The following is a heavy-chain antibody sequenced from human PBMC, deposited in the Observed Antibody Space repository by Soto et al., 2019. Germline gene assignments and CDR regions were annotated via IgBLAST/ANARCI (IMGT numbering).Heavy chain of an antibody. J-gene: IGHJ4*02. CDR3: ARHAALVPAATPPNYFDY. Sequence: SETLSLTCTVSGGSISSYYWSWIRQPPGKGLEWIGYIYYSGSTNYNPSLKSRVTISVDTSKNQFSLKLSSVTAADTAVYYCARHAALVPAATPPNYFDYWGQGTLVTVSS. V-gene: IGHV4-59*08. CDR2: IYYSGST. CDR1: GGSISSYY. D-gene: IGHD2-2*02.